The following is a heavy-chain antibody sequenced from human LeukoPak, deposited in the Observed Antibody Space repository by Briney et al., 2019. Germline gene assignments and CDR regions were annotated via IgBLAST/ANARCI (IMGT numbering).Heavy chain of an antibody. CDR2: ISYDGSNK. CDR3: ARAPSVPPRRVIAVAPQLSYYFDY. Sequence: GGSLRLSCAASGFTFSSYAMHWVRQAPGKGLEWVAVISYDGSNKYYADSVKGRFTISRANSKNTLYLQMNSLRAEDTAVYYCARAPSVPPRRVIAVAPQLSYYFDYWGQGTLVTVSS. J-gene: IGHJ4*02. V-gene: IGHV3-30-3*01. D-gene: IGHD6-19*01. CDR1: GFTFSSYA.